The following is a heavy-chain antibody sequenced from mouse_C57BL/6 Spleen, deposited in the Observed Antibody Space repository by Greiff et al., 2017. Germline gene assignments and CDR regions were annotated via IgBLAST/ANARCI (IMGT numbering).Heavy chain of an antibody. CDR1: GYTFTSYW. V-gene: IGHV1-55*01. CDR2: IYPGSGST. J-gene: IGHJ2*01. CDR3: SRNYGWIDY. Sequence: QVQLQQPGAELVKPGASVKLSCKASGYTFTSYWITWVKQRPGLGLEWIGDIYPGSGSTNYNEKFKSKATLTVDTSSITAYMQLSSLTSEDSAVYYCSRNYGWIDYWGQGTTLTVSS. D-gene: IGHD1-2*01.